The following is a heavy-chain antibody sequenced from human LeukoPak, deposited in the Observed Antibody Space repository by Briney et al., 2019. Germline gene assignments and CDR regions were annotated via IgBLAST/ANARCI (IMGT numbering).Heavy chain of an antibody. CDR2: IKENGNEQ. V-gene: IGHV3-7*01. CDR1: GFTFSRYW. CDR3: ARGPGDFDASDI. Sequence: PGGSLRLSCTASGFTFSRYWMSWVRQAPGKGPEWVAHIKENGNEQYCAESVKGRFTISRDNAEKSLCLQMNSLRAEDTAVYYCARGPGDFDASDIWGQGTMVTVSS. J-gene: IGHJ3*02. D-gene: IGHD1-14*01.